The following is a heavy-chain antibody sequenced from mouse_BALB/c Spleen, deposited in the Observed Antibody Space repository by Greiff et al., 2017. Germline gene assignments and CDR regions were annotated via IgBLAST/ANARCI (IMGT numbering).Heavy chain of an antibody. CDR1: GFTFSSYA. D-gene: IGHD2-4*01. V-gene: IGHV5-9-4*01. CDR3: ARRDYDEAWFAY. J-gene: IGHJ3*01. Sequence: EVKLVESGGGLVKPGGSLKLSCAASGFTFSSYAMSWVRQSPEKRLEWVAEISSGGSYTYYPDTVTGRFTISRDNAKNTLYLEMSSLRSEDTAMYYCARRDYDEAWFAYWGQGTLVTVSA. CDR2: ISSGGSYT.